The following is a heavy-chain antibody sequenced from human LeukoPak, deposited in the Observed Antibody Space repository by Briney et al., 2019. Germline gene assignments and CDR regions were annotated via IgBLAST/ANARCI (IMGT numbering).Heavy chain of an antibody. J-gene: IGHJ4*02. V-gene: IGHV3-11*05. D-gene: IGHD6-19*01. CDR1: GFTFSDYY. CDR3: ARVGVAVAGFDY. Sequence: PGGSLRLSCAASGFTFSDYYMSWIRQAPGKGLEWVSYISSSSSYTNYADSVEGRFTISRDNAKNSLYLQMNSLRAEDTAVYYCARVGVAVAGFDYWGQGTLVTVSS. CDR2: ISSSSSYT.